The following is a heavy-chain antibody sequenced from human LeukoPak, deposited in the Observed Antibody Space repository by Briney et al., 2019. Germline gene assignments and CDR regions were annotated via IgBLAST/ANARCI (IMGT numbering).Heavy chain of an antibody. J-gene: IGHJ4*02. CDR2: IHSDGTST. CDR3: ARAHGSNWHFDY. Sequence: QTGGSLRLSCAASGFTFSSYWMHWVRQVPGKGLVWVSRIHSDGTSTSHADSVKGRFTISRDNARNTLYQQMNSLRAEGTAVYYCARAHGSNWHFDYWGQGTLVTVSS. D-gene: IGHD4/OR15-4a*01. CDR1: GFTFSSYW. V-gene: IGHV3-74*01.